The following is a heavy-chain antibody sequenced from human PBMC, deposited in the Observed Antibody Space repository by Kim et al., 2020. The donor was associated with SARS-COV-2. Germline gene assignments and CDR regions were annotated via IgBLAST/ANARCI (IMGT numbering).Heavy chain of an antibody. CDR2: IWYDGSNK. CDR3: ARDSELRYFAAPRHNWFDP. Sequence: GGSLRLSCAASGFTFSSYGMHWVRQAPGKGLEWVAVIWYDGSNKYYADSVKGRFTISRDNSKNTLYLQMNSLRAEDTAVYYCARDSELRYFAAPRHNWFDPWGQGTLVTVSS. V-gene: IGHV3-33*08. J-gene: IGHJ5*02. CDR1: GFTFSSYG. D-gene: IGHD3-9*01.